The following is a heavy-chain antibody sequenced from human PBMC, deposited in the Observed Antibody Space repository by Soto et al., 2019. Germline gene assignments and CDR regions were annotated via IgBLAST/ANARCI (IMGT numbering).Heavy chain of an antibody. Sequence: ASVKVSCKASGYTFTSYAMHWVRRAPGQRLEWMGWINAGNGNTKYSQKFQGRVTITRDTSASTAYMELSSLRSEDTAVYYCARVPTLSHFWGQRGPFGYWGQGTLVTVSS. CDR2: INAGNGNT. CDR1: GYTFTSYA. D-gene: IGHD3-3*02. CDR3: ARVPTLSHFWGQRGPFGY. V-gene: IGHV1-3*01. J-gene: IGHJ4*02.